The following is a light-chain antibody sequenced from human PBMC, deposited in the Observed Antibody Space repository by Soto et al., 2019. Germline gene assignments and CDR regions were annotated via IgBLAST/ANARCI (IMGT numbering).Light chain of an antibody. V-gene: IGKV3-11*01. CDR3: QQRSNWPPWT. CDR1: QSVSSY. Sequence: EIVLTQSPATLSLSPGERATLSCRASQSVSSYLAWYQQKPGQAPRLLIYDASNRATGIPARFSGSGSGTDCTLNIRSLEPEDFAVYYCQQRSNWPPWTFGQGTKVEIK. CDR2: DAS. J-gene: IGKJ1*01.